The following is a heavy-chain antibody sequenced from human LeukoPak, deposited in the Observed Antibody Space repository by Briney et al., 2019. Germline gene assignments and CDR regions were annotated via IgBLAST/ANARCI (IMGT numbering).Heavy chain of an antibody. CDR1: GGSISSYY. J-gene: IGHJ6*02. Sequence: PSETLSLTCTVSGGSISSYYWSWIRQPPGKGLEWIGYIYYSRSTNYNPSLKSRVTISVDTSKNQFSLKLSSVTAADTAVYYCAGHLDYYGMDVWGQGTTVTVSS. V-gene: IGHV4-59*08. CDR3: AGHLDYYGMDV. CDR2: IYYSRST.